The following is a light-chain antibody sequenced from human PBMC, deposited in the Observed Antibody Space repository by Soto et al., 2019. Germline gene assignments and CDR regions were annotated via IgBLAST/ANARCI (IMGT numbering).Light chain of an antibody. J-gene: IGLJ3*02. CDR2: EVS. V-gene: IGLV2-8*01. CDR1: SSDVGAYKY. CDR3: ASYVGSNNWV. Sequence: QSALTQPPSASGSPGQSVTISCTGTSSDVGAYKYVSWYQQYPGKAPKLMIYEVSKRPSGVPDRFSGSKSGNTASLTVSGLQAEDEADYYCASYVGSNNWVFGGGTMLTVL.